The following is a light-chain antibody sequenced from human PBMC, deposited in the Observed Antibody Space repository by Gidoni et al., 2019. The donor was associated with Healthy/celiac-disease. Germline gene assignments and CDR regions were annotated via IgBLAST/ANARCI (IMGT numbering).Light chain of an antibody. Sequence: DIVLTQSPGTLSLSPGERATLSCRASQSVSSSYLAWYQQKPGQAPRLLIYGASSRATGIPDRFSGSGSGTDFTLTISRLEPEDFAVYYCQQYGSSRGTTFGQGTKVEIK. CDR3: QQYGSSRGTT. CDR1: QSVSSSY. V-gene: IGKV3-20*01. J-gene: IGKJ1*01. CDR2: GAS.